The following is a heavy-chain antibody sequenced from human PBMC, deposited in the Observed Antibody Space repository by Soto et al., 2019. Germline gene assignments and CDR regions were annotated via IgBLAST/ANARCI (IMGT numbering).Heavy chain of an antibody. CDR2: IYHSGST. D-gene: IGHD3-3*01. V-gene: IGHV4-4*02. CDR1: GGSISSSNW. CDR3: ASGRITIFGVVNFDY. J-gene: IGHJ4*02. Sequence: KPSETLSLTCAVSGGSISSSNWWSWVRQPPGKGLEWIGEIYHSGSTNYNPSLKSRVTISVDKSKNQFSLKLSSVTAADTAVYYCASGRITIFGVVNFDYWGQGTLVTVSS.